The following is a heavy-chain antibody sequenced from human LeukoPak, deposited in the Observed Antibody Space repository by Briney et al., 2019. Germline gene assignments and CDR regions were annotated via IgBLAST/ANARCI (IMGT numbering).Heavy chain of an antibody. Sequence: PGGSLRLSCAASGFTFSSYAMSWVRQAPGKGLEWVSAISGSGGSTYYADSVKGRFTISRDNSRNTLYLQMNSLRAEDTAVYYCAKVPVAHYSYGPPWFDPWGQGNPGHRLL. CDR3: AKVPVAHYSYGPPWFDP. CDR2: ISGSGGST. D-gene: IGHD3-16*01. V-gene: IGHV3-23*01. J-gene: IGHJ5*02. CDR1: GFTFSSYA.